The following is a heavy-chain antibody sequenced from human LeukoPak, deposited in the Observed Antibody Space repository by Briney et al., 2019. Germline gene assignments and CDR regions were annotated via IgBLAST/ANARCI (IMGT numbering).Heavy chain of an antibody. Sequence: GASVKVSCKASGGTFSSYAISWVRQAPGQGLEWMGGIIPIFGTANYAQKFQGRVTITTDESTSTAYMELSSLRSEDTAVYYCARGPKRRSNYYDSPNWFDPWGQGTLVTVSS. CDR1: GGTFSSYA. D-gene: IGHD3-22*01. J-gene: IGHJ5*02. CDR2: IIPIFGTA. CDR3: ARGPKRRSNYYDSPNWFDP. V-gene: IGHV1-69*05.